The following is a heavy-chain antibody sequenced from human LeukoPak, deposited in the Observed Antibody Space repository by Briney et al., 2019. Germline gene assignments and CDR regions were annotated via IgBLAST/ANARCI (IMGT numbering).Heavy chain of an antibody. J-gene: IGHJ3*02. V-gene: IGHV3-74*01. CDR1: GFTFRSYW. D-gene: IGHD6-13*01. CDR3: AREGPGYDRSGYRTLRASDI. Sequence: PGGSLRLSCAASGFTFRSYWMRCVRQPPGKGLVWLSHIRSDGSTTNYADSAKGRFTVSRDNARNTLHLQMNSLRAEDTAIYYCAREGPGYDRSGYRTLRASDIWGQGTMVTVSS. CDR2: IRSDGSTT.